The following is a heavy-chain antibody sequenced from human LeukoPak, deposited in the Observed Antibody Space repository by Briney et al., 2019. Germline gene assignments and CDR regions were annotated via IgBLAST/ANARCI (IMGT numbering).Heavy chain of an antibody. CDR1: GGSISSSNW. V-gene: IGHV4-4*02. D-gene: IGHD3-3*01. CDR2: IYHSGST. J-gene: IGHJ5*02. Sequence: ETLSLTCTVSGGSISSSNWWSWVRQPPGKGLEWIGEIYHSGSTNYNPSLKSRVTISVDKSKNQFSLKLSSVTAADTAVYYCARGLWSGYHNWFDPWGQGTLVTVSS. CDR3: ARGLWSGYHNWFDP.